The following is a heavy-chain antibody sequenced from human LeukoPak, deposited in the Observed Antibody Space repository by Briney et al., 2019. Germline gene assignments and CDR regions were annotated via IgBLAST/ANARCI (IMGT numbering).Heavy chain of an antibody. CDR3: ARAQTIFGVVDDLFGGGVRPKYYFDY. Sequence: SETLSLTCTVSGGSISSYYWSWIRQPPGKGLEWIGYIYYSGSTSYNPSLRSRVTISVDTSKNQFSLKLSSVTAADTAVYYCARAQTIFGVVDDLFGGGVRPKYYFDYWGQGTLVTVSS. CDR1: GGSISSYY. D-gene: IGHD3-3*01. V-gene: IGHV4-59*01. J-gene: IGHJ4*02. CDR2: IYYSGST.